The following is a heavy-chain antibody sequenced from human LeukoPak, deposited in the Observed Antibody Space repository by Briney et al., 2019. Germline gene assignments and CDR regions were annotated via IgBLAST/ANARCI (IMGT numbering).Heavy chain of an antibody. CDR1: GYTFTGYY. CDR3: AREVWCERSNYYYYLMYF. CDR2: INPNSGGT. J-gene: IGHJ6*02. Sequence: DSVTVSCKASGYTFTGYYMNWVGQAPGQGREGMGWINPNSGGTNYAQKVQGRVTINRETAISTAYMELSRLTSDDPAVYYCAREVWCERSNYYYYLMYFWCQGPTVTVSS. D-gene: IGHD1-26*01. V-gene: IGHV1-2*02.